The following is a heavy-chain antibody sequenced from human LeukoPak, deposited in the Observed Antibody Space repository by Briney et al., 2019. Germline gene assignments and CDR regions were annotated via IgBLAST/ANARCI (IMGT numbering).Heavy chain of an antibody. Sequence: ASVKVSCKASGYTFTSYYMHWVRQPPGQGLEWMGIINPSGGSTSYAQKFQGRVTMTRDTSTSTVYMELSSLRSEDTAVYYCARAQYYYDSSGLHFDYWGQGTLVTVSS. CDR2: INPSGGST. D-gene: IGHD3-22*01. J-gene: IGHJ4*02. CDR1: GYTFTSYY. CDR3: ARAQYYYDSSGLHFDY. V-gene: IGHV1-46*01.